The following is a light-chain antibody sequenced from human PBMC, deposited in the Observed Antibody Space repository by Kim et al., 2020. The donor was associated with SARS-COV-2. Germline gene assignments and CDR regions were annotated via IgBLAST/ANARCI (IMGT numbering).Light chain of an antibody. CDR2: SNN. CDR3: AAWDDSLNARVV. J-gene: IGLJ2*01. V-gene: IGLV1-44*01. CDR1: SSNIGGNT. Sequence: QSVLTQPPSASGTPGQRVTIPCSGSSSNIGGNTVNWYQQLPGTAPKLPIYSNNQRPSGVPDRFSGSKSGTSASLAISGLQSEDEADYYCAAWDDSLNARVVFGGGTQLTVL.